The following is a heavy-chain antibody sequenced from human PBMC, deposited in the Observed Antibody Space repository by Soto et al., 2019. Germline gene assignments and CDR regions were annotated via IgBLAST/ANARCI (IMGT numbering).Heavy chain of an antibody. J-gene: IGHJ6*02. CDR2: MNPNSGNT. Sequence: GASVKVSCKASGYTFTSYDINWVRQATGQGLEWMGWMNPNSGNTGYAQKFQGRVTMTRNTSISTAYMELSSLRSEDTAVYYCARGQDDLYYYYYYGMDVWGQGTTVTAP. CDR1: GYTFTSYD. D-gene: IGHD1-1*01. CDR3: ARGQDDLYYYYYYGMDV. V-gene: IGHV1-8*01.